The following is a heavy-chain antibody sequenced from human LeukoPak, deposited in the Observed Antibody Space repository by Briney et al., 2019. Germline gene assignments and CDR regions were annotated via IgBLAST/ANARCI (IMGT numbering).Heavy chain of an antibody. CDR3: AREGFSSGWSKAVARFDS. V-gene: IGHV3-53*01. CDR2: IYSGGNT. D-gene: IGHD6-19*01. CDR1: GFTVSSNY. J-gene: IGHJ4*02. Sequence: GGSLRLSCTASGFTVSSNYMSWVRQAPGKGLEWVSVIYSGGNTYYADSVKGRFTISRDNSKNTLYLQMNSLRAEDTALYHCAREGFSSGWSKAVARFDSWGQGTLVTVS.